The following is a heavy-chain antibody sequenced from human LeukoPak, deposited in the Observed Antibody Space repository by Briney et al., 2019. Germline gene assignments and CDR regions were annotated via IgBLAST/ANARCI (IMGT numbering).Heavy chain of an antibody. D-gene: IGHD3-22*01. V-gene: IGHV4-4*07. Sequence: SETLSLTCTVSGGSISSYYWSWIRQPAGKGLEWIGRIYSSGSTNYNPSLKSRVTISVDKSKNQFSLKLTSVTAADTAVYYCARVGQDNTGYYRIFDYWGHGILVTVFS. CDR2: IYSSGST. CDR1: GGSISSYY. J-gene: IGHJ4*01. CDR3: ARVGQDNTGYYRIFDY.